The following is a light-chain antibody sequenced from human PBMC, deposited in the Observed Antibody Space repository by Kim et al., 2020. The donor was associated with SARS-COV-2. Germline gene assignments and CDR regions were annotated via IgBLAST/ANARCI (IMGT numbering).Light chain of an antibody. CDR3: QSYDSSPWV. Sequence: GKTVTLSCTRSRGSIASNYVQWYQQRPGSAPTTVIYEDNQRPSGVPDRFSGSIDSSSNSASLTISGLKTEDEADYYCQSYDSSPWVFGGGTQLTVL. CDR2: EDN. CDR1: RGSIASNY. V-gene: IGLV6-57*03. J-gene: IGLJ3*02.